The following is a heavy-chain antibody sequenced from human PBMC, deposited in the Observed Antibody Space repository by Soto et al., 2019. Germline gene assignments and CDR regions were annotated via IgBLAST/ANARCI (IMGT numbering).Heavy chain of an antibody. Sequence: SETLSLTCTVSGGSISSGAYYWSWIRQHPGKGLEWIGYIYYSGHTYYNPSLKSRVTISVDTSKNQFSLKLSSVTAADTAVYYCERLLFSGWPQYFFDYWGQGTLVTVSS. V-gene: IGHV4-31*03. CDR3: ERLLFSGWPQYFFDY. J-gene: IGHJ4*02. CDR2: IYYSGHT. D-gene: IGHD6-19*01. CDR1: GGSISSGAYY.